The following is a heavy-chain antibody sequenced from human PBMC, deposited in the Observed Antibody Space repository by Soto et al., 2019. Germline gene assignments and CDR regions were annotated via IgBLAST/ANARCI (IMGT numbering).Heavy chain of an antibody. Sequence: ASVKVSCKASGYTFTGYYMHWVRQAPGQGLERMGWINPNSGGTNYAQKFQGWVTMTRDTSISTAYMELSRLRSDDTAVYYCARDQSTTGTTVYYYYYGMDVWGQGTTVTVSS. V-gene: IGHV1-2*04. J-gene: IGHJ6*02. D-gene: IGHD1-1*01. CDR2: INPNSGGT. CDR1: GYTFTGYY. CDR3: ARDQSTTGTTVYYYYYGMDV.